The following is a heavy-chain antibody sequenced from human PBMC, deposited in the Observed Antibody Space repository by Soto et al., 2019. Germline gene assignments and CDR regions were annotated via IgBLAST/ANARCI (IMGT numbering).Heavy chain of an antibody. J-gene: IGHJ4*02. CDR2: IYYSGST. CDR3: ARLGGAVYYFDY. V-gene: IGHV4-59*01. CDR1: GGSISSYY. D-gene: IGHD3-16*01. Sequence: SETLSLTCTVSGGSISSYYWSWIRQPPGKGLEWIGYIYYSGSTNYNPSLKSRVTISVDTSKNQFSLKLSSVTAADTAVYYCARLGGAVYYFDYWGQGTLVTVSS.